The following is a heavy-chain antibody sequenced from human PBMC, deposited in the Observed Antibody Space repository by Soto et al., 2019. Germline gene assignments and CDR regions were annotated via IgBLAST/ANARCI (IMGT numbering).Heavy chain of an antibody. J-gene: IGHJ1*01. CDR2: IYYRGST. CDR3: ATVWFGESQH. D-gene: IGHD3-10*01. V-gene: IGHV4-39*01. Sequence: QLQLQESGPGLVKPSETLSLTCTVSGGSISSSSYYWGWIRQPPGKGLEWIGSIYYRGSTYYNPPLKTRGTISVDTSKHQSSLKLRPVTAADTAVYYGATVWFGESQHWGQGTLVTVSS. CDR1: GGSISSSSYY.